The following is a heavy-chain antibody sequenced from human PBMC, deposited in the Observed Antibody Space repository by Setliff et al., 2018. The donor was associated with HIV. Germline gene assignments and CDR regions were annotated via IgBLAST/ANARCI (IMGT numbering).Heavy chain of an antibody. J-gene: IGHJ3*01. Sequence: SETLSLTCTVSGDPINSHYWSWIRQPPGEGLEWIGHISYNEYTNYNPSLKSRVTISLGTSKKHFSLDLYSVTAADTAVYHCARDHNSGTLHAFDLWGQGTKVTVSS. V-gene: IGHV4-59*11. CDR2: ISYNEYT. CDR3: ARDHNSGTLHAFDL. CDR1: GDPINSHY. D-gene: IGHD1-26*01.